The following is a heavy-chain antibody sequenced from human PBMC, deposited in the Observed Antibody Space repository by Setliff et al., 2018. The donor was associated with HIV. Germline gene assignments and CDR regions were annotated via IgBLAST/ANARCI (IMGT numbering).Heavy chain of an antibody. CDR2: IHCSGST. J-gene: IGHJ4*02. CDR1: GGSISSSTYY. V-gene: IGHV4-61*05. D-gene: IGHD6-19*01. Sequence: PSETLSLTCSVSGGSISSSTYYWGWTRQPPGKGLEWIGNIHCSGSTNYNPSLKSRVTISIDTSKNQFSLKLSSVTAADTAVYYCIIAYSSGWLAPMGFDSWGQGTLVTVSS. CDR3: IIAYSSGWLAPMGFDS.